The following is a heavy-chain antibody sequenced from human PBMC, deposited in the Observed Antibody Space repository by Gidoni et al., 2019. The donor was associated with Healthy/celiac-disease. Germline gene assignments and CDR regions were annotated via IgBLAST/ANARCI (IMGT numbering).Heavy chain of an antibody. V-gene: IGHV7-4-1*02. Sequence: QLQLVQSGSKFKKPGASVKVSCKASGYTFTSYAMNWVRQAPGQGFEWMVWINTNTGNQTSVQGCTGRFVFSLNTSVSTAYLQISSLKAEDTAVYYCARVYPLDWFDPWGQGTMVTVSS. J-gene: IGHJ5*02. CDR1: GYTFTSYA. CDR3: ARVYPLDWFDP. CDR2: INTNTGNQ.